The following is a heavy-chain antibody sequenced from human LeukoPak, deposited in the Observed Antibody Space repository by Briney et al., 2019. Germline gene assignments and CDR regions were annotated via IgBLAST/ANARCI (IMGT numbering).Heavy chain of an antibody. D-gene: IGHD1-14*01. CDR1: GFTFSSTG. CDR3: ARTYNPDY. Sequence: GGSLRLSYTASGFTFSSTGMHWVRQAPGKGLEWVSYIRYDGNNKYYGDSVKGRLTVSRDNSKNTLYLQMNSLRVEDTAVYYCARTYNPDYWGQGTLVTVSS. V-gene: IGHV3-30*02. J-gene: IGHJ4*02. CDR2: IRYDGNNK.